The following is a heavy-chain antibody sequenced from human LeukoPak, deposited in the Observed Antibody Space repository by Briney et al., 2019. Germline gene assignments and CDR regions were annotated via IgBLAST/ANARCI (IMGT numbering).Heavy chain of an antibody. CDR3: VKDHGSSWSNWFDP. D-gene: IGHD6-13*01. CDR1: GFTFSTYV. CDR2: ISSNGGST. V-gene: IGHV3-64D*06. Sequence: GGSLRLSCSASGFTFSTYVMHWVRQAPGKGLEYVSAISSNGGSTYYADSVKGRFTISRDNSKNTLYLQMSSLRAEDTAVYYCVKDHGSSWSNWFDPWGQGTLVTVSS. J-gene: IGHJ5*02.